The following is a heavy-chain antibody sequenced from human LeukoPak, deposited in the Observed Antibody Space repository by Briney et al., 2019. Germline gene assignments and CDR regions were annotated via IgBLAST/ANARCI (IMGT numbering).Heavy chain of an antibody. CDR1: GGSFSGYY. CDR2: INHSGST. Sequence: SETLSLTCAVYGGSFSGYYWSWIRQPPGKGLEWIGEINHSGSTNYNPSLKSRVTISVDRSKNQFSLKLSSVTAADTAVYYCAREYSSSSGKVFDYWGQGTLVTVSS. J-gene: IGHJ4*02. D-gene: IGHD6-6*01. V-gene: IGHV4-34*01. CDR3: AREYSSSSGKVFDY.